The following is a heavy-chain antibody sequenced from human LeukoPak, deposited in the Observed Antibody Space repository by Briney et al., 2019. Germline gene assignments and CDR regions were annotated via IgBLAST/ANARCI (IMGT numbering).Heavy chain of an antibody. Sequence: PGGSLRLSCAASGLPFSSYWMHWVRQAPGEGLVWVSVIIPDGSSTTYADSVKGRFTISRDNAKNTLYLQMNSLRAEDTAIYYCVRLGGDNEYWGQGTLVTVSS. CDR2: IIPDGSST. J-gene: IGHJ4*02. D-gene: IGHD2-21*02. CDR3: VRLGGDNEY. CDR1: GLPFSSYW. V-gene: IGHV3-74*01.